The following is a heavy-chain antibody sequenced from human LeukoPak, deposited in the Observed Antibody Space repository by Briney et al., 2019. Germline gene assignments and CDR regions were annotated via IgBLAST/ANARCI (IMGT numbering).Heavy chain of an antibody. D-gene: IGHD1-1*01. J-gene: IGHJ4*02. CDR2: IRSNGATA. Sequence: GGSLRLSCAASGFTFSSFAMTWVRQAPGKGLEWVSTIRSNGATAYNADSVKGRFTISRDNSKNTVYLQMNSLRVEDTAIYYCARGQEFDDGVFDSWGQGTLVTVSS. V-gene: IGHV3-23*01. CDR1: GFTFSSFA. CDR3: ARGQEFDDGVFDS.